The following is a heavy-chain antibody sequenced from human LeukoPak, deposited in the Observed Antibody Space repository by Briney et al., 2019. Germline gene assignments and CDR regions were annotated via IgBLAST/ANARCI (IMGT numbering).Heavy chain of an antibody. J-gene: IGHJ3*02. CDR2: IYYSGST. CDR3: ARHSMSTDAFDI. CDR1: GGSISSSSYY. Sequence: PSETLSLTCTVSGGSISSSSYYRGWIRQPPGKGLEWIGSIYYSGSTYYNPSLKSRVTISVDTSKNQFSLKLSPVTAADTAVYYCARHSMSTDAFDIWGQGTMVTVSS. V-gene: IGHV4-39*01.